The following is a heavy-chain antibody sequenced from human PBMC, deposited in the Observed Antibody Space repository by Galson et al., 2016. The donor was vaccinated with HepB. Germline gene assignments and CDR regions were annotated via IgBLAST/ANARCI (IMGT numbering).Heavy chain of an antibody. CDR1: GFTFSTYG. CDR3: ARDKTYCGGGCNPFYFYYGMDV. J-gene: IGHJ6*02. V-gene: IGHV3-33*01. Sequence: SLRLSCAASGFTFSTYGMYWVRQAPGRGLGWVAGIWYDGNKKYYADSVKGRFTISRDNSKSTLYLQMNSLRAEDTAVYYCARDKTYCGGGCNPFYFYYGMDVWGQGTTVTVSS. CDR2: IWYDGNKK. D-gene: IGHD2-21*02.